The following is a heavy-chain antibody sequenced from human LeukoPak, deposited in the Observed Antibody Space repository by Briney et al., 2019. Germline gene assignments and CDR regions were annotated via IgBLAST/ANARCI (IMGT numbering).Heavy chain of an antibody. D-gene: IGHD2-2*01. CDR1: GYTFTGYY. J-gene: IGHJ4*02. Sequence: ASVKVSCKASGYTFTGYYMHWVRQAPGQGLEWMGWINPNSGGTNYAQKCQGRVTMTRDTAISTAYMGLSRLRSDDTAVYYCARGYCSSTSCRSSNHDYWGQGILVTVSS. CDR2: INPNSGGT. CDR3: ARGYCSSTSCRSSNHDY. V-gene: IGHV1-2*02.